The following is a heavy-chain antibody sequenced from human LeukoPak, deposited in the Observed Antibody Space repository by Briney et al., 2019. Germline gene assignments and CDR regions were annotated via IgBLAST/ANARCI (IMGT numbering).Heavy chain of an antibody. Sequence: SVKVSCKASGYTFTGYYMHWVRQAPGQGLEWMGWINPNSGATNYAQKFQGRVTMTRDTSISTAYMELSRPRSDDTAVYYCARGFSVVVVAATLDYWGQGTLVTVSS. CDR1: GYTFTGYY. D-gene: IGHD2-15*01. CDR3: ARGFSVVVVAATLDY. V-gene: IGHV1-2*02. CDR2: INPNSGAT. J-gene: IGHJ4*02.